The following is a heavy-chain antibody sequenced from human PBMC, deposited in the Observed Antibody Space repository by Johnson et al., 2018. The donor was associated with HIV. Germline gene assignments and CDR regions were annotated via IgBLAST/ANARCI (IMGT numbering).Heavy chain of an antibody. CDR2: IRYEGSNK. V-gene: IGHV3-30*02. CDR3: AKDRRQSSWELLDDAFDI. J-gene: IGHJ3*02. Sequence: LRLSSAAPGFTFSSHGMHWVRQAPGKGLEWVAFIRYEGSNKYYADSVKGRFTISRDNSKNTLYLQMNSLRAEDTAVYYCAKDRRQSSWELLDDAFDIWGQGTMVTVSS. CDR1: GFTFSSHG. D-gene: IGHD1-26*01.